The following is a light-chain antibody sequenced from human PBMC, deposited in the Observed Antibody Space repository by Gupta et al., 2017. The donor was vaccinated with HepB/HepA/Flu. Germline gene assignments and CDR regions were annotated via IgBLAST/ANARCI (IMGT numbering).Light chain of an antibody. V-gene: IGLV7-46*01. Sequence: QAVLSQEPSLTVSPGGTVTLTCGSTTGTVASDHFPYWLQQKPGQAPRTVIYNTNYTASWTPAFSSAFLANGTALTILSGAEAEDYDYYYGLHSYSDIWVFGGGTKLTVL. J-gene: IGLJ3*02. CDR3: LHSYSDIWV. CDR2: NTN. CDR1: TGTVASDHF.